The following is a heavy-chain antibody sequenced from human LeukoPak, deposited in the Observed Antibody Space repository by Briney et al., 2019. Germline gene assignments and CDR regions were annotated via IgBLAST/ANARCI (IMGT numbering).Heavy chain of an antibody. CDR3: ARRCGGDCYYYYYGMDV. CDR2: VYHSGST. Sequence: SETLSLTCTVSGGSINAYYWSWIRQPPGKGLEWIGYVYHSGSTNYNPSLKSRVTISVDTSKNQFSLKLSSVTAADTAVYYCARRCGGDCYYYYYGMDVWGQGTTVTVSS. D-gene: IGHD2-21*02. V-gene: IGHV4-59*08. J-gene: IGHJ6*02. CDR1: GGSINAYY.